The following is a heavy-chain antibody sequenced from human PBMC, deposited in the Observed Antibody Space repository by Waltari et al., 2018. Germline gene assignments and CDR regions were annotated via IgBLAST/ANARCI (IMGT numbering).Heavy chain of an antibody. V-gene: IGHV3-33*01. J-gene: IGHJ4*02. Sequence: QVQLVESGGGVVQPGRSLRLSCAASGFTFSSYAMHCIRQAPGKGLEWVAVIWYDGSNKYYADSVKGRFTISRDNSKNTLYLQMNSLRAEDTAVYYCAREEGLSSGLDYWGQGTLVTVSS. CDR2: IWYDGSNK. CDR3: AREEGLSSGLDY. D-gene: IGHD6-19*01. CDR1: GFTFSSYA.